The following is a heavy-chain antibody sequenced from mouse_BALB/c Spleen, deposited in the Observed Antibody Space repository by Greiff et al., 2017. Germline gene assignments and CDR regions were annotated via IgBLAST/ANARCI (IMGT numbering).Heavy chain of an antibody. V-gene: IGHV3-2*02. J-gene: IGHJ3*01. CDR2: ISYSGST. CDR3: ATDRSSSAWFAY. Sequence: VQLKESGPGLVKPSQSLSLTCTVTGYSITSDYAWNWIRQFPGNKLEWMGYISYSGSTSYNPSLKSRISITRDTSKNQFFLQLNSVTTEDTATYYCATDRSSSAWFAYWGQGTLVTVSA. D-gene: IGHD1-1*01. CDR1: GYSITSDYA.